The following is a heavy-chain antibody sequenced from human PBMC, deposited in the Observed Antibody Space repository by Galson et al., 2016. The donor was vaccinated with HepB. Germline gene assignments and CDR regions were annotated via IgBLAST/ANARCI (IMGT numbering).Heavy chain of an antibody. Sequence: LSLTCTVSGGSIRGSPYYWGWIRQPPGKGLEWIGSIYHTGNTYYNPSLKSRVTMHVDTSKNQISLKLNSVTAADSAVYYCSRPPSSIAAASDAFDLWGRGTMVTVSS. J-gene: IGHJ3*01. CDR3: SRPPSSIAAASDAFDL. CDR2: IYHTGNT. CDR1: GGSIRGSPYY. D-gene: IGHD6-6*01. V-gene: IGHV4-39*01.